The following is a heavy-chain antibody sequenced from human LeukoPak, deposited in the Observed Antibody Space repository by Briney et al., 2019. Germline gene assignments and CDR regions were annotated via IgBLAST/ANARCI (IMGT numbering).Heavy chain of an antibody. V-gene: IGHV4-34*01. CDR3: ARVLSIVVVPGATFWFDP. D-gene: IGHD2-2*01. Sequence: SETLSLTCAAYGGSFSGYYWSWIRQPPGKGLEWIGDVNQSGSTNYNPSLKSRVTISVDTSKNQFSLKLSSVTAADTAVYHCARVLSIVVVPGATFWFDPWGQRTLVTVSS. CDR2: VNQSGST. CDR1: GGSFSGYY. J-gene: IGHJ5*02.